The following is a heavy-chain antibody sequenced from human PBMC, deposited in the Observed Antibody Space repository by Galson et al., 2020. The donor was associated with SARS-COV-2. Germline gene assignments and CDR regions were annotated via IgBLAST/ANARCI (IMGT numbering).Heavy chain of an antibody. J-gene: IGHJ5*02. D-gene: IGHD5-18*01. CDR1: GGSISSSSYY. V-gene: IGHV4-39*07. Sequence: SETLSLTCTVSGGSISSSSYYWGWIRQPPGKGLEWIGSIYYSGSTYYNPSLKSRVTISVDTSKNQFSLKLSSVTAADTAVYYCAREGPTAIVANWFDAWGQGTLVTVSS. CDR2: IYYSGST. CDR3: AREGPTAIVANWFDA.